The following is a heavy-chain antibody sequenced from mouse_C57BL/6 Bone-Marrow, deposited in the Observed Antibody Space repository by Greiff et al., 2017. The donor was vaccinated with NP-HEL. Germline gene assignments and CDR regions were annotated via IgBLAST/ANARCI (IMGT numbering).Heavy chain of an antibody. CDR3: ARHTPDWPWFAY. J-gene: IGHJ3*01. D-gene: IGHD4-1*01. V-gene: IGHV5-6*02. CDR2: ISSGGSYT. CDR1: GFTFSSYG. Sequence: DVKLQESGGDLVKPGGSLKLSCAASGFTFSSYGMSWVRQTPDKRLEWVATISSGGSYTYYPDSVKGRFTISRDNAKNTLYLQMSSLKSEDTAMYYCARHTPDWPWFAYWGQGTLVTVSA.